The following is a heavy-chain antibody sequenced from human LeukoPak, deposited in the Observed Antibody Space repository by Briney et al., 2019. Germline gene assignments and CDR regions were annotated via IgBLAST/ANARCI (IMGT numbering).Heavy chain of an antibody. Sequence: GGSLRLSCAASGFTFSSYAMSWVRQAPGKGLEWVSAISGSASSTYYADSVKGRFTISRDNSKNTLYLQMNSLRAEDTAVYYCAKSGASHYFDYWGQGTLVTVSS. V-gene: IGHV3-23*01. CDR2: ISGSASST. CDR3: AKSGASHYFDY. CDR1: GFTFSSYA. J-gene: IGHJ4*02. D-gene: IGHD1-26*01.